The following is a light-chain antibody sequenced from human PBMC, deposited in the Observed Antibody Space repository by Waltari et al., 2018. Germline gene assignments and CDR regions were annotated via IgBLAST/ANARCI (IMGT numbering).Light chain of an antibody. CDR3: QTWGTGIPWV. J-gene: IGLJ3*02. CDR1: SGHSSYA. V-gene: IGLV4-69*01. CDR2: LNSDGSP. Sequence: QLVLTQSPSASASLGASVTLTCTLSSGHSSYAIAWHPQQPEKGPRYLMKLNSDGSPSKGDGIPDRFSGSSSGAERYLTISSLQSEDEADYYCQTWGTGIPWVFGGGTKLTVL.